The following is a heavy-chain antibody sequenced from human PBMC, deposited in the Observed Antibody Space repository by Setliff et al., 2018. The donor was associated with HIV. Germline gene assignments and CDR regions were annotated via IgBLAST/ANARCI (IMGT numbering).Heavy chain of an antibody. V-gene: IGHV1-24*01. Sequence: ASVKVSCKISGYTLTEVSMHWVRQAPGKGLEWMGYFDPEDGETVHAQKFQGRVTMTEDTSTDTAYMELSGLRSEDTAMYYCARRPISFYYGSGANLQYYFAHWGQGTLVTVSS. D-gene: IGHD3-10*01. CDR3: ARRPISFYYGSGANLQYYFAH. CDR2: FDPEDGET. J-gene: IGHJ4*02. CDR1: GYTLTEVS.